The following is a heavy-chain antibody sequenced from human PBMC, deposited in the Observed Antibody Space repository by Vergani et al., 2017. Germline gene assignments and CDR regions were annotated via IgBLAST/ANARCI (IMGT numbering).Heavy chain of an antibody. D-gene: IGHD5-18*01. Sequence: EVQLVESGGVVVQPGGSLRLSCAASGFTFDDSTMHWVRQVPGKGLEWVSLISWDAGSTYDADSVKGRFTISRDNSKNSLYLQMNSLRTEDTALYYCAKASLDTAMVTFVDYWGQGNLVTVSS. CDR1: GFTFDDST. CDR2: ISWDAGST. CDR3: AKASLDTAMVTFVDY. J-gene: IGHJ4*02. V-gene: IGHV3-43*01.